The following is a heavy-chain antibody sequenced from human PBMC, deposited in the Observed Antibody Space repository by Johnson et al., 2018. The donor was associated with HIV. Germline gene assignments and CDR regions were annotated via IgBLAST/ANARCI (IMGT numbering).Heavy chain of an antibody. CDR2: ISYDGSNK. J-gene: IGHJ3*02. CDR3: AREVFTIFGATQRRAFDI. V-gene: IGHV3-30-3*01. CDR1: GFTFSSYA. D-gene: IGHD3-3*01. Sequence: QVQLVESGGGVVQPGRSLRLSCAASGFTFSSYAMHWVRQAPGKGLEWVAVISYDGSNKYYADSVKGRFTISRDNSKNTLYLQMNSLRAEDTAVYYCAREVFTIFGATQRRAFDIWGQGTMVTVSS.